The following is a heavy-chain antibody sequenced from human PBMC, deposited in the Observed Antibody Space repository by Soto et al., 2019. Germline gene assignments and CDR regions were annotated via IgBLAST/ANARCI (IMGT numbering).Heavy chain of an antibody. CDR2: IYSGDST. Sequence: EVQLVESGGGLVQPGGSLRLSCAASGFTVSSNYMSWVRQAPGKGLEWVSIIYSGDSTYYADSVKGRFTFSRDNFKNTLYLQMNSLRAEDTAVYYCASLLGAFDSWGQGTLVTVSS. CDR3: ASLLGAFDS. CDR1: GFTVSSNY. V-gene: IGHV3-66*01. J-gene: IGHJ4*02. D-gene: IGHD1-26*01.